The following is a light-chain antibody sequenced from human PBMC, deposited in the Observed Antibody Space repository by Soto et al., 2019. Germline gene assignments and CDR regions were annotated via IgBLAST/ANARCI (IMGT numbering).Light chain of an antibody. J-gene: IGLJ1*01. CDR2: DVS. V-gene: IGLV2-14*03. Sequence: QSVLTQPASVSXSPGQSITISCTGTSSDVGGYNYVSWYQHHPGKVPQLMIYDVSNRPSGVSNRFSGSKSGNTASLTISELQAEDEADYYCYSYTSSNTYVFGTGTKVTVL. CDR1: SSDVGGYNY. CDR3: YSYTSSNTYV.